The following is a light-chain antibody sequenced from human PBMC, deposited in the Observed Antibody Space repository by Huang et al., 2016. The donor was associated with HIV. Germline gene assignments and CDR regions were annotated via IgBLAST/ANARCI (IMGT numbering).Light chain of an antibody. Sequence: DIQMTQSPSTLSASVGDRVTITCRASQSINTWLDWYQQKPGKAPQVVIYKASSLQSVVPSRFIGSGSGTEFTLTISSLQPDEFATYYCQQYDSYPYTFGRGTTLDIK. CDR2: KAS. CDR3: QQYDSYPYT. J-gene: IGKJ3*01. CDR1: QSINTW. V-gene: IGKV1-5*03.